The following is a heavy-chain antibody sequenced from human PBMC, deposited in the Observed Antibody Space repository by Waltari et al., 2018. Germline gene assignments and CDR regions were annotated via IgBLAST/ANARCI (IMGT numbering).Heavy chain of an antibody. Sequence: EVQLVESGGGLVQPGGSLRLSCAASGFIFSSYSMNWVRQAPGKGLEWVSCIHSSGSTAYADAVKGRFTISRDNAKNSLYLQLNSLRDEDTAGYYCVRALRLDTLWGQGTLVTVSS. D-gene: IGHD5-18*01. J-gene: IGHJ4*02. CDR1: GFIFSSYS. V-gene: IGHV3-48*02. CDR3: VRALRLDTL. CDR2: IHSSGST.